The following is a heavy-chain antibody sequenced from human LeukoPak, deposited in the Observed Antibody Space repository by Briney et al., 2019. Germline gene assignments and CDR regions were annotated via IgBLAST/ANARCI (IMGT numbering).Heavy chain of an antibody. D-gene: IGHD3-22*01. Sequence: SETLSLTCAVYGGSFSGYYWSWIRQPPGKGLEWIGEINHSGSTNYNPSLKSRVTISVDTSKNQFSLKLSSVTAADTAVYYCALSYYYDSSGYSDDYWGQGTLVTVSS. J-gene: IGHJ4*02. CDR1: GGSFSGYY. V-gene: IGHV4-34*01. CDR2: INHSGST. CDR3: ALSYYYDSSGYSDDY.